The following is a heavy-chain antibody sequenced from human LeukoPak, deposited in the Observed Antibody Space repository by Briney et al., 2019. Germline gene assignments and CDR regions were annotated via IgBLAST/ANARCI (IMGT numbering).Heavy chain of an antibody. J-gene: IGHJ6*03. CDR1: TFTLRNNK. CDR2: ISSSGSSI. D-gene: IGHD6-6*01. V-gene: IGHV3-48*03. CDR3: ARVRSAYSGSYYYYMDV. Sequence: GGSLSFSGTALTFTLRNNKMTGVGRAQGKGWGGVSDISSSGSSIYYADSVKGRFTISRDNAKNSLFLQINSLRAEDTAVYYCARVRSAYSGSYYYYMDVWGKGTTVTVSS.